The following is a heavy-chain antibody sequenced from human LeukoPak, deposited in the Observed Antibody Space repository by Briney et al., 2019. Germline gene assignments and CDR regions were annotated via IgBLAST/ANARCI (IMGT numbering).Heavy chain of an antibody. CDR2: INHSGST. Sequence: PSETLSLTCAVYGGSFSGYYWSWIRQPPGKGLEWIGEINHSGSTNYNPSLKSRVTISIDTSKNQFSLKLSSVTAADTAVYYCARGFGYCSSTSCYGFDYWGQGTLVTVSS. CDR1: GGSFSGYY. V-gene: IGHV4-34*01. D-gene: IGHD2-2*03. J-gene: IGHJ4*02. CDR3: ARGFGYCSSTSCYGFDY.